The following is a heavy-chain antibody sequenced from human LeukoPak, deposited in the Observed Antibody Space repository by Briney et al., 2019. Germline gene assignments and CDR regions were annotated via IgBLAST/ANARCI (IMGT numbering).Heavy chain of an antibody. CDR1: GGSFSGYY. CDR2: INHSGST. D-gene: IGHD3-9*01. Sequence: SETLSLSCAVYGGSFSGYYWSWIRQPPGKGLEWIGEINHSGSTNYNPSLKSRVTISVDTSKNQFSLKLSSVTAADTAVYYCARGPRYYDLLTGYYTYYFDYWGQGTLVTVSS. V-gene: IGHV4-34*01. CDR3: ARGPRYYDLLTGYYTYYFDY. J-gene: IGHJ4*02.